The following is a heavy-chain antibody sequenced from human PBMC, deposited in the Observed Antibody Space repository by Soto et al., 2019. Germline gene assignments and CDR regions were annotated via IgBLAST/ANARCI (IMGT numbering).Heavy chain of an antibody. V-gene: IGHV3-23*01. CDR1: GFTFSSFA. CDR2: ISNRGGSV. Sequence: EVQLLESGGGLVQPGGSLRLSCAASGFTFSSFAMSWVRQAPGKGREWVSGISNRGGSVNSADSVKGRFTISRDNSKNTLSLEMNSLRAEDTALYYCAKVKWTYGSVSDIWGQGTMVTVSS. J-gene: IGHJ3*02. D-gene: IGHD4-17*01. CDR3: AKVKWTYGSVSDI.